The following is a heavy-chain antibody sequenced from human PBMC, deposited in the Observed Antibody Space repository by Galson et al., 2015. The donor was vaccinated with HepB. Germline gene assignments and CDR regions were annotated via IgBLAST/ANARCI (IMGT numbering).Heavy chain of an antibody. J-gene: IGHJ4*02. CDR2: ISSSGNTI. D-gene: IGHD3-22*01. CDR1: GFTFSSYE. Sequence: SLRLSCADSGFTFSSYEMNWVRQAPGKGLEWVSYISSSGNTIYYADSVKGRFTISRDNAKNSLYLQMNSLRAEDTAVYYCARTMRDSSGYDYWGQGTLVTVSS. CDR3: ARTMRDSSGYDY. V-gene: IGHV3-48*03.